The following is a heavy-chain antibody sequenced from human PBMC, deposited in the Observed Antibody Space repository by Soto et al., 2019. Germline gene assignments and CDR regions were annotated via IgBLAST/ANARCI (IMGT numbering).Heavy chain of an antibody. V-gene: IGHV1-3*01. CDR3: ARDDTIRSSSWYQQRRYYYYYMDV. CDR1: GYTFTSYA. CDR2: INAGNGNT. Sequence: ASVKVSCKASGYTFTSYAMHWVRQAPGQRLEWMGWINAGNGNTKYSQKFQGRVTITRDTSASTAYMELSSLRSEDTAVYYCARDDTIRSSSWYQQRRYYYYYMDVWGKGTTVTVSS. D-gene: IGHD6-13*01. J-gene: IGHJ6*03.